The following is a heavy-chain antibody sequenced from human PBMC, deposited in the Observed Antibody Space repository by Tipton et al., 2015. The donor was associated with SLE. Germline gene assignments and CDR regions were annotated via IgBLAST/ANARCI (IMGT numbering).Heavy chain of an antibody. CDR3: LRSPNYYYGMDV. CDR1: GFTFSSYA. V-gene: IGHV3-33*08. Sequence: SLRLSCAASGFTFSSYAMTWVRQAPGKGLEWVAVIWHDGSNKYYADSVKGRFTISRDNSKNTLYLQMNSLRAEDTAVYYCLRSPNYYYGMDVWGQGTTVTVSS. J-gene: IGHJ6*02. CDR2: IWHDGSNK.